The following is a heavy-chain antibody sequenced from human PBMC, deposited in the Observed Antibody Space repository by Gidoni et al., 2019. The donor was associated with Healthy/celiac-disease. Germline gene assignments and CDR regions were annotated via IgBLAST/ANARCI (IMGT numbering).Heavy chain of an antibody. CDR1: GYTFTSYG. J-gene: IGHJ6*02. Sequence: QVQLVQSGAEVKKPGASVKVSCKASGYTFTSYGISWVRQAPGQGLEWMGGISAYNGNTNYEQKLQGRVTMTTDTSTSTAYMELRSLRSDDTAVYYCAREGLIVVVVAATRYYYYGMDVWGQGTTVTVSS. V-gene: IGHV1-18*01. CDR2: ISAYNGNT. CDR3: AREGLIVVVVAATRYYYYGMDV. D-gene: IGHD2-15*01.